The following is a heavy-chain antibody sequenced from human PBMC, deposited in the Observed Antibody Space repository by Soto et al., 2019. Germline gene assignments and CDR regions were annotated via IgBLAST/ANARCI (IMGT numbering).Heavy chain of an antibody. V-gene: IGHV4-59*12. D-gene: IGHD3-10*01. Sequence: QVQLQESGPGLVKPSETLSLTCTVSGASISSYYWSWIRQSPQKGLECIGYVHYSGSTNYRPSLKSRVTMSGDRAKNQFSLKLTSVTAADTAVYYCARDNGSGSYRGTYVDWGQGILVTVSS. CDR1: GASISSYY. J-gene: IGHJ4*02. CDR3: ARDNGSGSYRGTYVD. CDR2: VHYSGST.